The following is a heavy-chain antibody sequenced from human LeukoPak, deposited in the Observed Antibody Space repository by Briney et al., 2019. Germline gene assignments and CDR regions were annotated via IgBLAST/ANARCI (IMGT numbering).Heavy chain of an antibody. J-gene: IGHJ6*02. D-gene: IGHD6-19*01. CDR3: ARGTEYGSGALTSVDV. CDR2: INHSGST. Sequence: SETLSLTCAVYGGSFSGYYWSWIRQPPGKGLEWIGEINHSGSTNYNPSLKSRVTISVDTSKNQFSLKLSSVTAADTAVYYCARGTEYGSGALTSVDVWGQGTTVTVSS. CDR1: GGSFSGYY. V-gene: IGHV4-34*01.